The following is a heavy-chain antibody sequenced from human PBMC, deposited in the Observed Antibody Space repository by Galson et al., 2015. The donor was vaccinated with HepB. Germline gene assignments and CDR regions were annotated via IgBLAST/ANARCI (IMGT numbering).Heavy chain of an antibody. CDR3: ARGGIVLVPTGPIGGAFDI. J-gene: IGHJ3*02. D-gene: IGHD2-2*01. Sequence: SLRLSCAASRFTFKTYAIHWVRQAPGKGLEWVAVISYDGSNKYYADSVKGRFTISRDNSKNTLYLQMYSLTAKDTAVYYCARGGIVLVPTGPIGGAFDIWGQGTMVTVSA. CDR2: ISYDGSNK. CDR1: RFTFKTYA. V-gene: IGHV3-30*04.